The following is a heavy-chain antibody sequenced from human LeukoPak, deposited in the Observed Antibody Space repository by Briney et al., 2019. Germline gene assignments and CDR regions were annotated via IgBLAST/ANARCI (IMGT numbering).Heavy chain of an antibody. CDR3: ASKEMATITVPYGMDV. J-gene: IGHJ6*02. CDR1: GGTFSSYA. CDR2: IIPIFGTA. V-gene: IGHV1-69*13. D-gene: IGHD5-24*01. Sequence: ASVTVSCKASGGTFSSYAISWVRQAPGQGLEWMGGIIPIFGTANYAQKFQGRVTITADESTSTAYMELSSLRSEDTAVYYCASKEMATITVPYGMDVWGQGTTVTVSS.